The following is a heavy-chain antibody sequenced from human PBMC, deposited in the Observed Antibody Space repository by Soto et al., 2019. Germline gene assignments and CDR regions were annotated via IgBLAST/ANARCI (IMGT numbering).Heavy chain of an antibody. V-gene: IGHV4-31*03. CDR1: GGSISSGGYY. J-gene: IGHJ4*02. CDR2: IYYSGST. CDR3: ARENDSSGSGFDY. D-gene: IGHD3-22*01. Sequence: PSETLSLTCTVSGGSISSGGYYWSWIRQHPGKGLEWIGYIYYSGSTYYNPSLKSRVTISVDTSKNQFSLKLSSVTAADTAVYYCARENDSSGSGFDYWGQGTLVTVSS.